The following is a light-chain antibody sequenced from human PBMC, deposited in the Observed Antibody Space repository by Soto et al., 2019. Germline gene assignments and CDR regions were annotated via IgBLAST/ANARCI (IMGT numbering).Light chain of an antibody. V-gene: IGKV3-15*01. CDR1: QSVGSN. CDR3: QQCNNWPKT. Sequence: EIVMTQSPDTLSVSPGETATLSCRASQSVGSNLAWYQQKPGQAPRLLISDASTRAAGLPARFSGSGSGTEFTLTISSLQSEDFAVYYCQQCNNWPKTFGQGTKWIS. CDR2: DAS. J-gene: IGKJ1*01.